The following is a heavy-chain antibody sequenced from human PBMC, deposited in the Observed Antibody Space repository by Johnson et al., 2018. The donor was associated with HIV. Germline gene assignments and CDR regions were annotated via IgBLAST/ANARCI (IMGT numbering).Heavy chain of an antibody. D-gene: IGHD3-22*01. CDR2: ISYDGSNK. CDR3: ARDHYYDSSGYHEGDAFDI. Sequence: VQLVESGGGVVQPGRSLRLSCAASGFTFTFYAMHWVRQAPGKGLEWVAVISYDGSNKYYADSVKGRFTISRDNSKNTLYLQMNSLRAEDTAVYYCARDHYYDSSGYHEGDAFDIWGQGTMVTVSS. J-gene: IGHJ3*02. CDR1: GFTFTFYA. V-gene: IGHV3-30*14.